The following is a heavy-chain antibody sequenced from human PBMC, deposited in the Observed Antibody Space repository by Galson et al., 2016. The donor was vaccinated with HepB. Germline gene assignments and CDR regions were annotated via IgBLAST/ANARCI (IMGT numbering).Heavy chain of an antibody. CDR3: VGSYYYDSSGQAFDV. J-gene: IGHJ3*01. CDR1: GVTFNDYA. Sequence: SVKVSCKVSGVTFNDYAISFVRQALGQGLEWMGGIIPIFGTVNYAQNFQGRLTITADESTSTAYMELSSLGSEDTALYFCVGSYYYDSSGQAFDVWGQGTRVTVSS. D-gene: IGHD3-22*01. V-gene: IGHV1-69*13. CDR2: IIPIFGTV.